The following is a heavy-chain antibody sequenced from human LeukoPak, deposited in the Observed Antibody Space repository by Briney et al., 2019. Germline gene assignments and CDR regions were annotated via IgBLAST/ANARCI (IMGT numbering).Heavy chain of an antibody. J-gene: IGHJ4*02. Sequence: PGGSLRLSCAASGFTFSSYGMHWVRQAPGKGLEWVAFLRHDASKQYYADSVKGRFTISRDTSQNMLYLQMNSLRVDDTAVYYCAKGSPWSTAPAGVDFWAQGTLVTVSS. CDR3: AKGSPWSTAPAGVDF. D-gene: IGHD2-2*01. CDR1: GFTFSSYG. CDR2: LRHDASKQ. V-gene: IGHV3-30*02.